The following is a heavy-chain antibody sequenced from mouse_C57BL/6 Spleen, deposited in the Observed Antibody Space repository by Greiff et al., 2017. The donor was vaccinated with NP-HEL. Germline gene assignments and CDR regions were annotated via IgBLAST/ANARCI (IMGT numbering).Heavy chain of an antibody. CDR3: ARSHYYGSSSLYGYFDV. J-gene: IGHJ1*03. Sequence: VQLQQPGAELVKPGASVKLSCKASGYTFTSYWMQWVKQRPGQGLEWIGEIDPSDSYTNYNQKFKGKATLTVDTSSSTAYMQLSSLTSEDSAVYYCARSHYYGSSSLYGYFDVWGTGTTVTVSS. CDR2: IDPSDSYT. CDR1: GYTFTSYW. D-gene: IGHD1-1*01. V-gene: IGHV1-50*01.